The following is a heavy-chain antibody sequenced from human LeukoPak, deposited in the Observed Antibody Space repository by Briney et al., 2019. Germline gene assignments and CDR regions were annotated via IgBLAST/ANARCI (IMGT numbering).Heavy chain of an antibody. D-gene: IGHD3-22*01. CDR2: IYYSGST. J-gene: IGHJ4*02. CDR3: ARVSSDYYDSSGYLY. V-gene: IGHV4-39*07. CDR1: GGSISSSSYY. Sequence: SETLSLTCTVSGGSISSSSYYWGWIRQPPGKGLEWIGSIYYSGSTYYNPSPKSRVTISVDTSKNQFSLKLSSVTAADTAVYYCARVSSDYYDSSGYLYWGQGTLVTVSS.